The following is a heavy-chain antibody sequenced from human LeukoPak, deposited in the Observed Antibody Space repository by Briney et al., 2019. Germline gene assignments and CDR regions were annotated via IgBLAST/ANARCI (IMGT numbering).Heavy chain of an antibody. CDR3: ARDPVREEFDY. D-gene: IGHD1-1*01. J-gene: IGHJ4*02. V-gene: IGHV3-21*01. Sequence: GGSLRLSCAASGFTFSSHSMNWVRQAPGKGLEWVSSISSSSSYIYYADSVKGRFTISRDNAKNSLYLQMNSLRAEDTAVYYCARDPVREEFDYWGQGTLVTVSS. CDR1: GFTFSSHS. CDR2: ISSSSSYI.